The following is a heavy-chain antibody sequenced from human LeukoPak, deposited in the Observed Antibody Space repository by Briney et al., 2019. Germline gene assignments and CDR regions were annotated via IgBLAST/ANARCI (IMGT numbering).Heavy chain of an antibody. J-gene: IGHJ1*01. CDR2: ISYDGSNK. CDR3: AGGGYSYGSN. CDR1: GFTFSSYA. V-gene: IGHV3-30-3*01. Sequence: PGGSLRLSCAASGFTFSSYAMHWVRQAPGKGLEWVAVISYDGSNKYYADSVEGRFTISRDNSKKTLYLQMNSLRAEDTAVYYCAGGGYSYGSNWGQGTLVTVSS. D-gene: IGHD5-18*01.